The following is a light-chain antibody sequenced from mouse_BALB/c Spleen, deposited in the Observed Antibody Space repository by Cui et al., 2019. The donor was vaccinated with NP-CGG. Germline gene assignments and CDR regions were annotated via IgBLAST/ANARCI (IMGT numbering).Light chain of an antibody. Sequence: QAVVTQESALTTSPGETVTLTCRSSTGAVTTSNYANWVQEKPDNLFTGLIGGTNNRVPGVSARFSGSLIGDKAALTITGAQTEDEAIYFCALWYSNHWVFGGGTKLTVL. J-gene: IGLJ1*01. CDR3: ALWYSNHWV. V-gene: IGLV1*01. CDR1: TGAVTTSNY. CDR2: GTN.